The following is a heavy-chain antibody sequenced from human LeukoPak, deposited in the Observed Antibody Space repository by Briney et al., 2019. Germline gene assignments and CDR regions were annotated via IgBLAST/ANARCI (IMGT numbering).Heavy chain of an antibody. V-gene: IGHV1-69*01. J-gene: IGHJ5*02. D-gene: IGHD1-26*01. CDR2: IIPIFGTA. CDR1: GGTFISYA. CDR3: ARAFDLGATGNWFDP. Sequence: SSVKVSCKASGGTFISYAISWVRQAPGHGLEWMGRIIPIFGTANYAQKFQGRVTTTADESTSTAYMELSSLRSEDTAVYYCARAFDLGATGNWFDPWGQGTLVTVSS.